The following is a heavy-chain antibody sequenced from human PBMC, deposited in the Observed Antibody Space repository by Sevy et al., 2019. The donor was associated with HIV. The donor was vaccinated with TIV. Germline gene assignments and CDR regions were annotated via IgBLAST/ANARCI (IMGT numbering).Heavy chain of an antibody. D-gene: IGHD6-13*01. J-gene: IGHJ4*02. CDR2: ITWNSGSV. V-gene: IGHV3-9*01. CDR3: AKDNVGYSSGWYFYFDF. CDR1: GFTFDDYA. Sequence: GGSLRLSCAASGFTFDDYAMHWVRQPPGKGLEWVSGITWNSGSVGYADSVKGRFTISRDNAKNSLYLQMNNLRAEDTALYYCAKDNVGYSSGWYFYFDFWGQRTLVTVSS.